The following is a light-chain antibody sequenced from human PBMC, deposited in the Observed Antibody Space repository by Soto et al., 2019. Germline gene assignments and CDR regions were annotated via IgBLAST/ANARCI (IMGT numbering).Light chain of an antibody. J-gene: IGKJ5*01. Sequence: EIVMTQSPATLSVSPGDRVTLSCRASQSVATNLAWYQQKPGQAPRLLIYGATTRAPRIPARFSGGGSETEFTLTISSLQSEDFAVYYCQQYNNWPPITFGQGTRLEIK. CDR1: QSVATN. CDR2: GAT. CDR3: QQYNNWPPIT. V-gene: IGKV3-15*01.